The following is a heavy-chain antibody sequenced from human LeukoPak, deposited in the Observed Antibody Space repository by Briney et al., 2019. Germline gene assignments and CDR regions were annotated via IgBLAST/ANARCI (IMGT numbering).Heavy chain of an antibody. Sequence: ASVKVSCKGSGYNFAGYYIHWVRQAPGQGLEWMGWINPNSGGTNYAQKFQGRVTMTRDTSISTAYMELSRLRSDDTAVYYCARDAPAYYDFWSELMRGTNDAFDIWGQGTMVTVSS. V-gene: IGHV1-2*02. D-gene: IGHD3-3*01. CDR3: ARDAPAYYDFWSELMRGTNDAFDI. CDR1: GYNFAGYY. J-gene: IGHJ3*02. CDR2: INPNSGGT.